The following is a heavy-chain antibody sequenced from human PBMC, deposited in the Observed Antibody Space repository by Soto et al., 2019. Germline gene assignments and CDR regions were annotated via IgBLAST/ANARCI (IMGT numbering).Heavy chain of an antibody. CDR3: ARGVGSGLSDY. D-gene: IGHD1-26*01. CDR2: INAGNGNT. V-gene: IGHV1-3*01. CDR1: GYTFSSYA. Sequence: QVQLVQSGAEVKKPGASVKVSCKASGYTFSSYAMHWVRQAPGQRLEWMGWINAGNGNTKYSQKFQGRVTITRDTSASTAYMELSSLRSEDTAVYYCARGVGSGLSDYWGQGTLVTVSS. J-gene: IGHJ4*02.